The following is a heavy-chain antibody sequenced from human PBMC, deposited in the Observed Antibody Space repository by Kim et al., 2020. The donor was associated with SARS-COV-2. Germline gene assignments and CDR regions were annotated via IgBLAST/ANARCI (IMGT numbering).Heavy chain of an antibody. Sequence: KYAQKFQGRVTMTTDKSTTTAYMDLRSLRSDDTAIYYCSRPSSSSWYAFDIWGQGTMVTVSA. J-gene: IGHJ3*02. CDR3: SRPSSSSWYAFDI. D-gene: IGHD6-13*01. V-gene: IGHV1-18*01.